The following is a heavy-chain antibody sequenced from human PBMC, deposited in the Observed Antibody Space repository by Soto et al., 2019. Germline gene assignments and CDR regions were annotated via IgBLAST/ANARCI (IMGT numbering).Heavy chain of an antibody. Sequence: GASVKVSCKASGYTFTSYAMHWVRQAPGQRIEWMGWINAGNGDTKYSQKFQGRVTITRDTSASTAYMELSSLRSEDTAVYYCARDSSGGPPPGWGQGTLVTVSS. D-gene: IGHD1-1*01. V-gene: IGHV1-3*01. CDR2: INAGNGDT. CDR3: ARDSSGGPPPG. J-gene: IGHJ4*02. CDR1: GYTFTSYA.